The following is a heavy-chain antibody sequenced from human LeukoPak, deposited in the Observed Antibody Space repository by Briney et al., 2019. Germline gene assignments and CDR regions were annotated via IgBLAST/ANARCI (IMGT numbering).Heavy chain of an antibody. CDR1: GFTFSSYC. Sequence: GGSLRLSCAASGFTFSSYCMNWARQAPGKGLEWVASINHNGNVNYYVDSVKGRFTISRDNAKNSLYLQMSNLRAEDTAVYFCARGRGLYVWGQGATVTVSS. V-gene: IGHV3-7*03. CDR3: ARGRGLYV. CDR2: INHNGNVN. J-gene: IGHJ6*02.